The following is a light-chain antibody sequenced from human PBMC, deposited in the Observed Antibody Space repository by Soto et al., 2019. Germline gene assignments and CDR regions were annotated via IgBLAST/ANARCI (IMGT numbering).Light chain of an antibody. V-gene: IGKV1-39*01. J-gene: IGKJ2*01. CDR3: QHSSVPDT. Sequence: IQMTQSPSSLSASVGYRVTIACRTSQTVSNYLHWYQHKPGKAPKLLIYRISNLQSGVPSRFSGSGSGTSFTLCNSSLQLEDLATYYCQHSSVPDTFRQGTKLEIK. CDR1: QTVSNY. CDR2: RIS.